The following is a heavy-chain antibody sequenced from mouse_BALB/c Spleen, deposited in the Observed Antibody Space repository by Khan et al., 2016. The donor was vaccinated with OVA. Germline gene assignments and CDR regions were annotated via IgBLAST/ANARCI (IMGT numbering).Heavy chain of an antibody. CDR3: ARGGMTTVVATDY. D-gene: IGHD1-1*01. Sequence: QVQLQQPGAELVRPGASVKLSCKASGYSFTSYWMNWVKQRPGQGLEWIGMIHPSDSDTRLNQKFRDKATWTVDKSSSTAYMQLSSPTPEDHAVYYCARGGMTTVVATDYWGQGTTLTVSS. CDR2: IHPSDSDT. V-gene: IGHV1-74*01. CDR1: GYSFTSYW. J-gene: IGHJ2*01.